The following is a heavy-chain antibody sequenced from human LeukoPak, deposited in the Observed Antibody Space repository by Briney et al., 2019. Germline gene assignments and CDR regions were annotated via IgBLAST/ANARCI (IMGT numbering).Heavy chain of an antibody. CDR1: GYTFTSYG. CDR2: ISAYNGNT. V-gene: IGHV1-18*01. D-gene: IGHD3-10*01. CDR3: ARDADKSAVWFGDTPHNFDY. J-gene: IGHJ4*02. Sequence: ASVKVSCKASGYTFTSYGISWVRQAPGQGLEWMGWISAYNGNTNYAQKLQGRVTMTADTSTSTAYMELRSLRSDGTAVYCCARDADKSAVWFGDTPHNFDYWGQGTLVTVSS.